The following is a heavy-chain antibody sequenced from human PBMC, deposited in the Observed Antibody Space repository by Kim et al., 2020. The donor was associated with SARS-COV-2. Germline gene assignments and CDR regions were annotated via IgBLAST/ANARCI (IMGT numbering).Heavy chain of an antibody. Sequence: SETLSLTCSVSGFSISSGFYWGWIRQPPGKGLEWIGTIYQSGSISDTGRTDYNPSLKSRVTISVDTSKNQFSLRLTSVTAADTALYYCARQMTGNPRGVDYWGQGTLVTVSS. V-gene: IGHV4-38-2*02. CDR1: GFSISSGFY. J-gene: IGHJ4*02. D-gene: IGHD3-9*01. CDR3: ARQMTGNPRGVDY. CDR2: IYQSGSI.